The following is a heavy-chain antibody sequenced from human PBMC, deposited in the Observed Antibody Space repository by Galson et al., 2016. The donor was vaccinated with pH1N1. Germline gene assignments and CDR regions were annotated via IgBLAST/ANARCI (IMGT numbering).Heavy chain of an antibody. CDR2: ISWNSNSI. D-gene: IGHD3-10*01. Sequence: SLRLSCAASGFAFDDFAMHWVRHVPGKGLEWVSGISWNSNSIGYADSVKGRFTISRDSAKKSLFLQMKSLRVEETALYYCAKGAGRYYFGSGSFNYWGQGTQVTVSS. CDR3: AKGAGRYYFGSGSFNY. V-gene: IGHV3-9*01. J-gene: IGHJ4*02. CDR1: GFAFDDFA.